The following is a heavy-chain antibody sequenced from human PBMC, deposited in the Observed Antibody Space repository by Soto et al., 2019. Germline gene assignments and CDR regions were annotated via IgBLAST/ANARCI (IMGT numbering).Heavy chain of an antibody. CDR2: IYWDDDK. Sequence: QITLKESGPTLVKPTQTLTLTCTFSGFSLSTSGVGVGWIRQPPGKALEWLALIYWDDDKRYSPSLKSRLTITKNTTNTQVVLTMTDIDTVDTATYYCANSSFVRAARPSWFDPWGQGTLVTVSS. D-gene: IGHD6-6*01. CDR3: ANSSFVRAARPSWFDP. V-gene: IGHV2-5*02. J-gene: IGHJ5*02. CDR1: GFSLSTSGVG.